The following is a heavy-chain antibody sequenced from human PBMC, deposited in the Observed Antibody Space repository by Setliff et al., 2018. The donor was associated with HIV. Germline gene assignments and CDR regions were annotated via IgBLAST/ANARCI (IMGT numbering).Heavy chain of an antibody. V-gene: IGHV4-61*09. J-gene: IGHJ5*02. D-gene: IGHD3-3*01. Sequence: SETLSLTCTVSGGSMNSDSYSWTWLRQPAGKGPELIGHIYVGGSVIYNPSLASRVTISMVPSKNQFSLDLSSVTAADTAKYYCARAKTIGVSAVFFDPGGQGRPVTGS. CDR1: GGSMNSDSYS. CDR3: ARAKTIGVSAVFFDP. CDR2: IYVGGSV.